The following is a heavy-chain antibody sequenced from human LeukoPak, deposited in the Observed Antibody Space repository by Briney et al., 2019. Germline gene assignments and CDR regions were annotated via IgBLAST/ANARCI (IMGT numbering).Heavy chain of an antibody. Sequence: RGFLTLFCAASGFTVSCNYMSWVRQALGKGLELVSVICSGGSTYYADSVKGRFTISRDNSKNTLYLQMNSLRAEDTAVYYCARSHYGDPFDYWGQGTLVTVSS. CDR1: GFTVSCNY. CDR2: ICSGGST. D-gene: IGHD4-17*01. CDR3: ARSHYGDPFDY. J-gene: IGHJ4*02. V-gene: IGHV3-53*01.